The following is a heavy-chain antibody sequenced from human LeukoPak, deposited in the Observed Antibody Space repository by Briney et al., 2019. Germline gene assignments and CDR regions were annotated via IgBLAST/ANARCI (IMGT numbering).Heavy chain of an antibody. J-gene: IGHJ5*02. Sequence: GASVKVSRKASGYTFTSYAMHWVRQAPGQRLEWMGWINAGNGNTKYSQKFQGRVTITRDTSASTAYMELSSLRSEDTAVYYCARDRGYCSSTSCRRVWFDPWGQGTLVTVSS. CDR3: ARDRGYCSSTSCRRVWFDP. V-gene: IGHV1-3*01. CDR1: GYTFTSYA. D-gene: IGHD2-2*01. CDR2: INAGNGNT.